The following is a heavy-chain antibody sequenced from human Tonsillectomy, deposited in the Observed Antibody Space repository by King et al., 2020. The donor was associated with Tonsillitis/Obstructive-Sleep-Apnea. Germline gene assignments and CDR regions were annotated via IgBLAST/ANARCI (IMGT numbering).Heavy chain of an antibody. D-gene: IGHD2-15*01. CDR1: GFTFSTYG. Sequence: EVQLVESGGGLVQPGGSLRLSCAASGFTFSTYGMSWVRQAPGKGPEWVSVISGSGNSTYYSDSVKGRFTISRDNSKNTQYLQMNSLRTEDTAVYYCAKDHRGGRYCSGNSCPTFGMDVWGQGTTVTVSS. CDR2: ISGSGNST. J-gene: IGHJ6*02. CDR3: AKDHRGGRYCSGNSCPTFGMDV. V-gene: IGHV3-23*04.